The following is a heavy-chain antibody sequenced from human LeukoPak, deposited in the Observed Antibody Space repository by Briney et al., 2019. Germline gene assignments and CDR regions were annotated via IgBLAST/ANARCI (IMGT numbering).Heavy chain of an antibody. Sequence: GGSLRLSCAASGFTFSSYAMHWVRQAPGKGLEWVSSISGSGGSTFYADSVKGRFTISRDNSRNTLYLQMNSLRAEDTAMYYCASRMAALDYFDYWGQGTLVTVSS. CDR3: ASRMAALDYFDY. J-gene: IGHJ4*02. D-gene: IGHD6-6*01. CDR1: GFTFSSYA. V-gene: IGHV3-23*01. CDR2: ISGSGGST.